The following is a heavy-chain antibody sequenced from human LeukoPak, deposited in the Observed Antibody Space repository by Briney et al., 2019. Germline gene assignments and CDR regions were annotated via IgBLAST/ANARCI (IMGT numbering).Heavy chain of an antibody. D-gene: IGHD1-26*01. J-gene: IGHJ4*02. CDR2: ISGSGGST. CDR1: GFTFSSYW. V-gene: IGHV3-23*01. CDR3: AGGSGSPDY. Sequence: GGSLRLSCAASGFTFSSYWMHWVRQAPGKGLEWVSAISGSGGSTTYAQKFQGRLTMTRDTSTSTVSMELSSLKSEDTALYYCAGGSGSPDYWGQGTLVTVSS.